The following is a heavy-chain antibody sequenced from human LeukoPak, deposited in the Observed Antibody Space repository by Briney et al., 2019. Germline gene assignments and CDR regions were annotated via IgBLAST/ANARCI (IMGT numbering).Heavy chain of an antibody. D-gene: IGHD6-19*01. CDR2: IIPIFGTA. CDR3: ASSRWYSSGWSEQQTI. J-gene: IGHJ3*02. CDR1: GGTFISYA. Sequence: GASVKVSCKASGGTFISYAISWVRQAPGQGLEWMGGIIPIFGTANYAQKFQGRVTITADKSTSTAYMELSSLRSEDTAVYYCASSRWYSSGWSEQQTIWGQGTMVTVSS. V-gene: IGHV1-69*06.